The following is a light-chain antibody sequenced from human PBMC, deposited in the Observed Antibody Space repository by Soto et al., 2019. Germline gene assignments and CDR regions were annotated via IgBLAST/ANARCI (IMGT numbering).Light chain of an antibody. Sequence: QSALTQPASVSGSPGXXITVSCTXXXXDIGGYNFVSWYQHHPGRAPKLMIYEVSNRPSGVSNRFSGSKSGDTASLTISGLQAEDEADYYCTSYRTTTTLLYVFGTGTKLTVL. J-gene: IGLJ1*01. V-gene: IGLV2-14*01. CDR1: XXDIGGYNF. CDR2: EVS. CDR3: TSYRTTTTLLYV.